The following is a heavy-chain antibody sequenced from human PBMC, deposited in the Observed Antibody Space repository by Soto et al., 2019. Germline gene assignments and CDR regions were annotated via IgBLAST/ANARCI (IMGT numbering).Heavy chain of an antibody. CDR1: GFTFGDYS. CDR3: ARDANLLDV. Sequence: EVHLVESGGGLVKPGESLRLSCAASGFTFGDYSMTWVRRAPGKGLEWVSSISSTSIYIFYADSVRGRFTISRDNARNSLYLQMNSLRAEDMAVYYCARDANLLDVWGIGTTVIVSS. D-gene: IGHD3-10*01. J-gene: IGHJ6*04. CDR2: ISSTSIYI. V-gene: IGHV3-21*01.